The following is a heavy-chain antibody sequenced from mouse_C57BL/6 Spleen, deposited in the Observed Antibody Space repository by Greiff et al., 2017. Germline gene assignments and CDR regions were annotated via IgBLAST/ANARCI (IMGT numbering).Heavy chain of an antibody. J-gene: IGHJ3*01. CDR3: ARQAYGNYEFAY. CDR2: ISGGGGNT. CDR1: GFTFSSYT. Sequence: EVQLVESGGGLVKPGGSLKLSCAASGFTFSSYTMSWVRQTPEKRLEWVATISGGGGNTYYPDSVKGRFTISRDNAKNTLYLQMSSLRSEDTALYYCARQAYGNYEFAYWGQGTLVTVSA. D-gene: IGHD2-1*01. V-gene: IGHV5-9*01.